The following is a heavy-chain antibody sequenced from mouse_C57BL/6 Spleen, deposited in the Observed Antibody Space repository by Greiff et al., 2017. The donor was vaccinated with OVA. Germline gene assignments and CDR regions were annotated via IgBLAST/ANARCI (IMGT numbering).Heavy chain of an antibody. CDR1: GYSITSDY. Sequence: DVKLQESGPGLAKPSQTLSLTCSVTGYSITSDYWNWIRKFPGNKLEYMGYISYSGSTYYNPSLKSRISITRDTSKNQYYLQLNSVTTEDTATYYCARRDGSSYGYFDVWGTGTTVTVSS. J-gene: IGHJ1*03. V-gene: IGHV3-8*01. CDR3: ARRDGSSYGYFDV. D-gene: IGHD1-1*01. CDR2: ISYSGST.